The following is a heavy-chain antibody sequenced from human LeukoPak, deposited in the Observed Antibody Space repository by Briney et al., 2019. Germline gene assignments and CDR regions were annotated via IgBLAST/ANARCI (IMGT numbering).Heavy chain of an antibody. CDR2: IIPMFGIA. CDR3: ARVITMVPGYYYYMDV. J-gene: IGHJ6*03. CDR1: GGTFSSYA. D-gene: IGHD3-10*01. V-gene: IGHV1-69*13. Sequence: GASVKVSCKASGGTFSSYAISWVRQAPGQGLEWMGGIIPMFGIANHAQKFQDRVTITADDSTSTAYMELSSLRSEDTAVYYCARVITMVPGYYYYMDVWGKGTTVTISS.